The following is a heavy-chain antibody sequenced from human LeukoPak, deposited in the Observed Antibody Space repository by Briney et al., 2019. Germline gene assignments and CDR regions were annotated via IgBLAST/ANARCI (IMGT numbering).Heavy chain of an antibody. V-gene: IGHV3-53*01. CDR3: ARDLRTWDAFDI. CDR2: IYSGGST. J-gene: IGHJ3*02. Sequence: GGSLRLSCAASGFTVSSNYMSWVRQAPGKGLEWVSVIYSGGSTYYADSVKGRFTISRDNSKNTLYLQMNSLRAEDTAVYYCARDLRTWDAFDIWGQGTMVTVSS. CDR1: GFTVSSNY. D-gene: IGHD1-7*01.